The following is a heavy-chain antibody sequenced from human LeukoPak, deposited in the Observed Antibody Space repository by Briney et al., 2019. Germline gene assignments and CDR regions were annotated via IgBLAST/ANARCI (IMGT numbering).Heavy chain of an antibody. CDR1: GGSISSSSYY. J-gene: IGHJ4*02. CDR2: IYHSGST. D-gene: IGHD6-13*01. Sequence: SETLSLTCTVSGGSISSSSYYWGWIRQPPGKGLEWIGSIYHSGSTNYNPSLKSRVTISVDKSKNQFSLKLSSVTAADTAVYYCARSLLAAAGIAYWGQGTLVTVSS. V-gene: IGHV4-39*07. CDR3: ARSLLAAAGIAY.